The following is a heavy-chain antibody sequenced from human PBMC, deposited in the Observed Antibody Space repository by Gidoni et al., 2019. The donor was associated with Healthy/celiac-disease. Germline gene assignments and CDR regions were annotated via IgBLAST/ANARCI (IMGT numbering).Heavy chain of an antibody. J-gene: IGHJ4*02. Sequence: QVQLVESGGGLVKPGGSLRLSCAAPGFTFSDYYMSWIRQAPGKGLELVSYISSSSSYTNYADSVKGRFTISRDNAKNSLYLQMNSLRAEDTAVYYCARVAIVGAHRGVLTPRYYFDYWGQGTLVTVSS. D-gene: IGHD1-26*01. CDR2: ISSSSSYT. CDR3: ARVAIVGAHRGVLTPRYYFDY. V-gene: IGHV3-11*06. CDR1: GFTFSDYY.